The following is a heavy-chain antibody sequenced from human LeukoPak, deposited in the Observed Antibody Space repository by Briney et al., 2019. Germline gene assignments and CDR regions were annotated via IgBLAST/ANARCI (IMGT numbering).Heavy chain of an antibody. J-gene: IGHJ4*02. D-gene: IGHD6-13*01. Sequence: GGSLRLSCAASGFTFSSYGMHWVRQAPGEGLEWVAFIRYDGSNKYYADSVKGRFTISRDNSKNTLYLRMNSLRAEDTAVYYCAKLAAAGFDYWGQGTLVTVSS. V-gene: IGHV3-30*02. CDR3: AKLAAAGFDY. CDR1: GFTFSSYG. CDR2: IRYDGSNK.